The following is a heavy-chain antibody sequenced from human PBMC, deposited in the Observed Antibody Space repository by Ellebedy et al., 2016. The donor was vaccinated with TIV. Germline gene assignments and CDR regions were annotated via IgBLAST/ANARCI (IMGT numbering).Heavy chain of an antibody. D-gene: IGHD5-24*01. Sequence: ASVKVSCKASGNTFTSYYMHWVRQAPGQGLEWMGWINPNSGGTNYAQKFQGWVTMTWDTSISTAYMELSRLRSDDTAVYYCARDRSGGYNFDYWGQGTLVTVSS. CDR3: ARDRSGGYNFDY. CDR1: GNTFTSYY. V-gene: IGHV1-2*04. J-gene: IGHJ4*02. CDR2: INPNSGGT.